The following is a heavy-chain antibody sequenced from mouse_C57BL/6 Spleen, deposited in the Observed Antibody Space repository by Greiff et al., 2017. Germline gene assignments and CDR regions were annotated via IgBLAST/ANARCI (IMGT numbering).Heavy chain of an antibody. CDR3: ARDRGGYSDYFDY. J-gene: IGHJ2*01. CDR2: INYDGSST. D-gene: IGHD2-3*01. V-gene: IGHV5-16*01. CDR1: GFTFSDYY. Sequence: DVKLVESEGGLVQPGSSMKLSCTASGFTFSDYYMAWVRQVPEKGLEWVANINYDGSSTYYLDSLKSRFIISRDNAKNILYLQMSSLKSEDTATYYCARDRGGYSDYFDYWGQGTTLTVSS.